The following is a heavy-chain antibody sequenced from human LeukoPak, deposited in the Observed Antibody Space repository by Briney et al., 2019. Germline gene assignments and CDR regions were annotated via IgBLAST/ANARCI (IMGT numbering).Heavy chain of an antibody. J-gene: IGHJ4*02. D-gene: IGHD1-26*01. CDR2: IVGDGSST. CDR3: AKDSIYGDGKWDIDY. CDR1: GFNFRMYA. Sequence: GGSLRPSCAASGFNFRMYAMSWVRLAPGKGLEWVSGIVGDGSSTYYADSVKGGFTISKDYSKNTLYLQMNSLSAEDTAMYYCAKDSIYGDGKWDIDYWGQGTLVTVSS. V-gene: IGHV3-23*01.